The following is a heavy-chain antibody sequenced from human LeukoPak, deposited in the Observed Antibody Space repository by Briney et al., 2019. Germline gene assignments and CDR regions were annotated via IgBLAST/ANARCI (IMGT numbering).Heavy chain of an antibody. CDR3: AKGVSSSSWPFDY. CDR2: ISGSGGST. D-gene: IGHD6-13*01. J-gene: IGHJ4*02. V-gene: IGHV3-23*01. CDR1: GFTFSSYA. Sequence: GGSLRLSCAASGFTFSSYAMSWVRQAPGKGLEWVSAISGSGGSTDYADSVKGRFTISRDNSKNTLYLQMNSLRAEDTAVYYCAKGVSSSSWPFDYWGQGTLVTVSS.